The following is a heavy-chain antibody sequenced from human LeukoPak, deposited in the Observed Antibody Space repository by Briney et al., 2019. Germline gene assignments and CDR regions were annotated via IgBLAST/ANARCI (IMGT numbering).Heavy chain of an antibody. V-gene: IGHV3-30-3*01. J-gene: IGHJ4*02. Sequence: GGSLRLSCAASGFTFSSYAMHWVRQAPGKGLEWVAVISYDGSNKYYADSVKGRFTISRDNSKNTLYLQMNSLRAEDTAVYYCARAGKGYSGYDPWYFDYWGQGTLVTVYS. D-gene: IGHD5-12*01. CDR2: ISYDGSNK. CDR1: GFTFSSYA. CDR3: ARAGKGYSGYDPWYFDY.